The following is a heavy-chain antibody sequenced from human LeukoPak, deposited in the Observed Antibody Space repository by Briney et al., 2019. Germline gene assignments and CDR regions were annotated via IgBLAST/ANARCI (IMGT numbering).Heavy chain of an antibody. CDR2: ISYDGSNK. CDR1: GFTFSSYG. CDR3: AKAGAVVVVAAKYFDY. D-gene: IGHD2-15*01. Sequence: GRSLRLSCAASGFTFSSYGMHWVRQAPGKGLEWVTVISYDGSNKYYADSVKGRFTISRDNSKNTLYLQMNSLRAEDTAVYYCAKAGAVVVVAAKYFDYWGQGTLVTVSS. J-gene: IGHJ4*02. V-gene: IGHV3-30*18.